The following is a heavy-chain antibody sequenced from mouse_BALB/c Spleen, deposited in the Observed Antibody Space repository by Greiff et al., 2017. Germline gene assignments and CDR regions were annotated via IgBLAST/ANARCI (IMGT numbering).Heavy chain of an antibody. J-gene: IGHJ4*01. CDR3: AVSTMITTRRVYYAMDY. V-gene: IGHV5-17*02. CDR1: GFTFSSFG. D-gene: IGHD2-4*01. Sequence: EVQLVESGGGLVQPGGSRKLSCAASGFTFSSFGMHWVRQAPEKGLEWVAYISSGSSTIYYADTVKGRFTISRDNPKNTLFLQMTSLRSEDTAMYYCAVSTMITTRRVYYAMDYWGQGTSVTVSS. CDR2: ISSGSSTI.